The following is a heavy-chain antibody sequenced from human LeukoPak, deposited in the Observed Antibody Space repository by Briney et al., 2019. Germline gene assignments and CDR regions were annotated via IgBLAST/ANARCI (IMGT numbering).Heavy chain of an antibody. CDR3: ARAHDDSSGLRLGAFDT. CDR1: GGSISSGSYY. J-gene: IGHJ3*02. V-gene: IGHV4-61*02. D-gene: IGHD3-22*01. CDR2: IYTSGST. Sequence: SQTLSLTCTVSGGSISSGSYYWSWIRQPAGKGLEWIGRIYTSGSTNYNPSLKSRVTISVDTSKNQFSLKLSSVTAADTAVYYCARAHDDSSGLRLGAFDTWGQGTMVTVSS.